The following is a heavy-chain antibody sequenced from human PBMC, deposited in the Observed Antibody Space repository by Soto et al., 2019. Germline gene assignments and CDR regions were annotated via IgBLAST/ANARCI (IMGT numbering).Heavy chain of an antibody. D-gene: IGHD3-22*01. CDR3: ARGGASNYYDSSGYYGGALDY. CDR2: IGTAGDT. J-gene: IGHJ4*02. CDR1: GFTFSSYD. Sequence: GWSLRLSCAASGFTFSSYDMHWVRQATGKGLEWVSAIGTAGDTYYPGSVKGRFTISRENAKNSLYLQMNSLRAGDTAVYYCARGGASNYYDSSGYYGGALDYWGQGTLVTVSS. V-gene: IGHV3-13*04.